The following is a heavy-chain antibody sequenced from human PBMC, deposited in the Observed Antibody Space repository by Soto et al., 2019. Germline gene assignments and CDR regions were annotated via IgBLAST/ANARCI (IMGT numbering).Heavy chain of an antibody. CDR2: ISSSGSTI. CDR1: GFTFSSYE. J-gene: IGHJ3*02. V-gene: IGHV3-48*03. CDR3: ARVATIHFDI. D-gene: IGHD5-12*01. Sequence: PGGSLRLSCAASGFTFSSYEMNWVRQAPGKGLEWVSYISSSGSTIYYADSVKGRFTISRDNAKNSLYLQMNSLRAEDTAVYYCARVATIHFDIWGQGTMVTVSS.